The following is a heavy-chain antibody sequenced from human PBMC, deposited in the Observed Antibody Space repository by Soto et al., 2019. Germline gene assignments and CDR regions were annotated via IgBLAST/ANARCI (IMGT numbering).Heavy chain of an antibody. D-gene: IGHD3-10*01. CDR3: ARNTNYGSGAGRYYFDY. CDR2: IIPIFGTA. V-gene: IGHV1-69*13. CDR1: GGTFSSYA. Sequence: GASVKVSCKASGGTFSSYAISWVRQAPGQGLEWMGGIIPIFGTANYAQKFQGRVTITADESTSTAYMELSSLRSEDTAVYYCARNTNYGSGAGRYYFDYWGQGTLVTVSS. J-gene: IGHJ4*02.